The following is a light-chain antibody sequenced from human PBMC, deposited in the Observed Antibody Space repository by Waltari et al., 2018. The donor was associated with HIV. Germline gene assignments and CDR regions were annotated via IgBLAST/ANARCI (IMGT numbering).Light chain of an antibody. CDR2: EVN. CDR3: SSYAGNNNYV. Sequence: QPALTQPPSASGSPGQSVTISCTGTSRDIGTYTYVSWYQQNPGRAPNLLIYEVNKRPSGVPDRFSGSKSANTASLTVSGLQVADEADYYCSSYAGNNNYVFGTGTRVTVL. V-gene: IGLV2-8*01. CDR1: SRDIGTYTY. J-gene: IGLJ1*01.